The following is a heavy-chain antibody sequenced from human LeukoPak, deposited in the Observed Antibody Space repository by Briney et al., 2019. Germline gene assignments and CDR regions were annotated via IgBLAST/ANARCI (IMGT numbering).Heavy chain of an antibody. CDR2: IYPGDSDT. D-gene: IGHD5-24*01. Sequence: GESLKISCKGSGYSFTSYWIGWVRQMPGKGLEWMGIIYPGDSDTRCSPSFQGQVTISADKSISTAYLQWSSLKASDTAMYYCARQLWETEMATTFDYWGQGTLVTVSS. J-gene: IGHJ4*02. V-gene: IGHV5-51*01. CDR3: ARQLWETEMATTFDY. CDR1: GYSFTSYW.